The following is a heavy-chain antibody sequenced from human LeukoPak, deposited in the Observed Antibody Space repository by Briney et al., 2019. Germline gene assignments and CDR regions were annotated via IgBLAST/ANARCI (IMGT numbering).Heavy chain of an antibody. D-gene: IGHD3-22*01. CDR2: VSGSGGTT. J-gene: IGHJ4*02. CDR1: GFSFSGYA. Sequence: GGSLRLSCAASGFSFSGYAMSWVRQAPGKGLEWVSCVSGSGGTTYYADSVKGRFTISRDNSKNTVDLQVNSLRAEDTAVYYCAKRHDSNGPTGYFDYWGQGILVTVSS. CDR3: AKRHDSNGPTGYFDY. V-gene: IGHV3-23*01.